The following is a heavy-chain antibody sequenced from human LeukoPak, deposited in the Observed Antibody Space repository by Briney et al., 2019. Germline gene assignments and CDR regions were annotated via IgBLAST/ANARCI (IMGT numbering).Heavy chain of an antibody. J-gene: IGHJ4*02. Sequence: ASVKVSCKASGYAFTGYFIHWVRQAPGQGLEWMGWINPNSGGTNYAQKFQGRVTMTRDTSISTAYMELSRLRSDDTAVYYCAISDYGGKSPPLDYWGQGTLVTVSS. CDR2: INPNSGGT. V-gene: IGHV1-2*02. CDR3: AISDYGGKSPPLDY. CDR1: GYAFTGYF. D-gene: IGHD4-23*01.